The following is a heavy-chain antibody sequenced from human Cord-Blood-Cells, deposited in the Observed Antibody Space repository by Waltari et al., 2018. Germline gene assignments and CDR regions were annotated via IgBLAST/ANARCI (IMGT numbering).Heavy chain of an antibody. D-gene: IGHD3-3*01. CDR2: IIPILDIA. J-gene: IGHJ4*02. Sequence: QVQLVQSGAEVKKPGSSVKVSCKASGGTFSSYAISWVRQAPGQGLEWMGRIIPILDIANSAQKFQGRGTITADKSTVTAYMELSSLRSEDTAVYYCARDSRFRVVEHFDYWGQGTLVTVSS. CDR1: GGTFSSYA. CDR3: ARDSRFRVVEHFDY. V-gene: IGHV1-69*09.